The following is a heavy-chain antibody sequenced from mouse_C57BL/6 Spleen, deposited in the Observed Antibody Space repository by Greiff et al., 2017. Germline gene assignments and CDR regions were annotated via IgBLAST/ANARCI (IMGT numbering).Heavy chain of an antibody. CDR2: ISYDGSN. D-gene: IGHD1-1*01. CDR3: ARRTYYYGSSYFNY. Sequence: EVKLVESGPGLVKPSQSLSLTCSVTGYSITRGYYWNWIRQFPGNKLEWMGYISYDGSNNYNPSLKNRISIARDTSMNQFFLKLNSVTTVDTATYYCARRTYYYGSSYFNYWGQGTTLTVS. J-gene: IGHJ2*01. CDR1: GYSITRGYY. V-gene: IGHV3-6*01.